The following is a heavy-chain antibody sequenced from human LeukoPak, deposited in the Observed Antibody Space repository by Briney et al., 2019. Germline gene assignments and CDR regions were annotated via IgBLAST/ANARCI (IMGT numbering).Heavy chain of an antibody. CDR1: GYTFTGYY. D-gene: IGHD1-20*01. CDR3: AREGPTYNWKRDWFDP. CDR2: INPNTGAT. J-gene: IGHJ5*02. Sequence: ASVKVSCKASGYTFTGYYIHWVRQAPGQGLEWMGWINPNTGATRYAQMTQGRVTMTRDTSISTAYMEMSRLRSDDTAVYYCAREGPTYNWKRDWFDPWGQGTLVTVSS. V-gene: IGHV1-2*02.